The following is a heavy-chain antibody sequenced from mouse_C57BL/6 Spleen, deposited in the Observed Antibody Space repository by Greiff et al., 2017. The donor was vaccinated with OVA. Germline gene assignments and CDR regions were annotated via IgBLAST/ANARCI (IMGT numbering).Heavy chain of an antibody. CDR2: IYPSDSET. D-gene: IGHD2-2*01. Sequence: QVQLQQPGAELVRPGSSVKLSCKASGYTFTSYWMHWVKQRPIQGLEWIGNIYPSDSETHYNQKFKDKATLTVDKSSSTAYMQLSSLTSEDSAVYYCARLYVGYDWYFDVWGTGTTVTVSS. V-gene: IGHV1-52*01. CDR1: GYTFTSYW. J-gene: IGHJ1*03. CDR3: ARLYVGYDWYFDV.